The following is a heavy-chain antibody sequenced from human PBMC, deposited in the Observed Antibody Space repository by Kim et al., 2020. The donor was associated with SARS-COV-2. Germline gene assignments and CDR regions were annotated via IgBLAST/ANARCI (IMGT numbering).Heavy chain of an antibody. D-gene: IGHD6-19*01. CDR3: ARTRKAVAGVRGYYYYYMDV. CDR1: GFTFSSYW. CDR2: IKQDGSVK. J-gene: IGHJ6*03. V-gene: IGHV3-7*01. Sequence: GGSLRLSCAASGFTFSSYWMSWVRQAPGKGLEWVANIKQDGSVKYYVDSVKGRFTISRDNAKNSLYLQMNSLRAEDTAVYYCARTRKAVAGVRGYYYYYMDVWGKGTTVTVSS.